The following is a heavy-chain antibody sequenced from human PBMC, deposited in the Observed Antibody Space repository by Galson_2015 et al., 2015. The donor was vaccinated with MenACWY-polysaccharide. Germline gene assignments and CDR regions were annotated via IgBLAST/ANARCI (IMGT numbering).Heavy chain of an antibody. CDR3: ARDTTLDY. J-gene: IGHJ4*02. Sequence: SLRLSCAASGFTVSSNYMSWVRQAPGKGLEWVSVISSGGDTYYADSVKGRFTISRDNSKNTLHLQMNSLRSEDTAVYYCARDTTLDYWGRGTLVTVSS. V-gene: IGHV3-66*02. CDR2: ISSGGDT. D-gene: IGHD1-26*01. CDR1: GFTVSSNY.